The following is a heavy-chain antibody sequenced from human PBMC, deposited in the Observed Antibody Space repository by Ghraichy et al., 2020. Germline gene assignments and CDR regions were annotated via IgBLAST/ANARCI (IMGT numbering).Heavy chain of an antibody. CDR3: AKDGGYCSGGSCYSFDY. D-gene: IGHD2-15*01. CDR1: GFTFSSYG. CDR2: IRYDGSNK. J-gene: IGHJ4*02. V-gene: IGHV3-30*02. Sequence: GGSLRLSCAASGFTFSSYGMHWVRQAPGKGLEWVAFIRYDGSNKYYADSVKGRFTISRDNSKNTLYLQMNSLRAEDTAVYYCAKDGGYCSGGSCYSFDYWGQGTLVTVSS.